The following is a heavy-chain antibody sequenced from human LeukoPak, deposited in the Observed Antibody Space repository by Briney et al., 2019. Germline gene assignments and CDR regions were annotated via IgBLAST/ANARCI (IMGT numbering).Heavy chain of an antibody. D-gene: IGHD6-19*01. J-gene: IGHJ4*02. CDR1: GYTFTGYY. V-gene: IGHV1-2*06. Sequence: ASVKVSCTASGYTFTGYYMHWVRQAPGQGLEWMGRINPNSGGTNYAQKFQGRVTMTRDTSISTAYMELSRLRSDDTAVYYCARDVGYSSGWYADYWGQGTLVTVSS. CDR3: ARDVGYSSGWYADY. CDR2: INPNSGGT.